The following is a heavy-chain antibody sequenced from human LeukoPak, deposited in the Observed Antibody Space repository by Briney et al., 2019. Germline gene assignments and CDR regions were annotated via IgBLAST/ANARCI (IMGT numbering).Heavy chain of an antibody. CDR3: ARFTPQGYGWGGYNRFDP. Sequence: PSETLSLTCTVSGDSVSSSSYYWGWIRQPPEKGLEWIGSIFYSGSSYYNPSLKSRVTISLDTSKNQFSLRLSSVTAADTAVYYCARFTPQGYGWGGYNRFDPWGQGTLVTVSS. D-gene: IGHD3-16*01. V-gene: IGHV4-39*07. J-gene: IGHJ5*02. CDR2: IFYSGSS. CDR1: GDSVSSSSYY.